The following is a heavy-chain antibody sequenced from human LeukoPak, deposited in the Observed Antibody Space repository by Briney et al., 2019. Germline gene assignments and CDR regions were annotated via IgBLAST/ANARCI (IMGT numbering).Heavy chain of an antibody. V-gene: IGHV1-2*02. D-gene: IGHD1-1*01. CDR2: INPNSGGT. CDR3: ARGTTGTTPRYYYMDV. J-gene: IGHJ6*03. Sequence: GASVKVSCKASGHTFNTYYMHWVRQAPGQGLEWMGWINPNSGGTNYAQKFQGRVTMTRDTSISTAYMELSRLRSDDTAVYYCARGTTGTTPRYYYMDVWGKGTTVTVSS. CDR1: GHTFNTYY.